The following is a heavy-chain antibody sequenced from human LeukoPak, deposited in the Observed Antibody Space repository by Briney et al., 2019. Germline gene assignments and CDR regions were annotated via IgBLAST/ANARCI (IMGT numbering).Heavy chain of an antibody. CDR2: FDFEDGET. J-gene: IGHJ4*02. V-gene: IGHV1-24*01. Sequence: ASVKVSCKASGYTLTSYDINWVRQAPGKGLEWMGGFDFEDGETLYAQKFRGRLTVTEGTSTDTSYMELSSLAYDDTAVYYCATETPPSGTYSVHFDSWGQGTLVTVSS. D-gene: IGHD1-26*01. CDR1: GYTLTSYD. CDR3: ATETPPSGTYSVHFDS.